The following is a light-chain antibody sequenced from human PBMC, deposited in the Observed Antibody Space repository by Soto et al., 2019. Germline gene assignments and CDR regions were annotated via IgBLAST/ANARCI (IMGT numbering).Light chain of an antibody. CDR3: LQDYNYPLT. J-gene: IGKJ4*01. V-gene: IGKV1-6*01. Sequence: AIQMTQSPSSLSASVGDRVTISCRASQGIRNDLGWYQQKPGKAPNLLIYAASSLQSGVPSRFSGSGSGTDFTLTISSLQPEDFATYYCLQDYNYPLTFGGGTKVEIK. CDR2: AAS. CDR1: QGIRND.